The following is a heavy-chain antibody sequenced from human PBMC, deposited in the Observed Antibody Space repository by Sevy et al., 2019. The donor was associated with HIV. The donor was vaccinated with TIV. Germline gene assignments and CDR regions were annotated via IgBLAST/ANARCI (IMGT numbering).Heavy chain of an antibody. CDR2: ISASGGTT. CDR3: AKDRRPGYNYGVFDQ. Sequence: GESLRLSCAASGFTFSTHGMNWVRQVPGKGLEWVSSISASGGTTSYADSVKGQFTISRDNSKNTLYLQMNSLAVEATGIYYCAKDRRPGYNYGVFDQWGQGTLVTVSS. J-gene: IGHJ4*02. D-gene: IGHD5-18*01. CDR1: GFTFSTHG. V-gene: IGHV3-23*01.